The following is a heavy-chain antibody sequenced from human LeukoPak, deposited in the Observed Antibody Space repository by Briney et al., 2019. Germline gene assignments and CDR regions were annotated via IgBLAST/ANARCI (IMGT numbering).Heavy chain of an antibody. CDR3: ARAPFGELFYAFDI. J-gene: IGHJ3*02. Sequence: SETLSLTCTVSGYSISSGYYWGWIRQPPGKGLEWIGSIYHSGSTYYNPSLKSRVTISVDTSKNQFYLKLTSVTAADTALYYCARAPFGELFYAFDIWGQGALVTVSS. CDR2: IYHSGST. V-gene: IGHV4-38-2*02. CDR1: GYSISSGYY. D-gene: IGHD3-10*01.